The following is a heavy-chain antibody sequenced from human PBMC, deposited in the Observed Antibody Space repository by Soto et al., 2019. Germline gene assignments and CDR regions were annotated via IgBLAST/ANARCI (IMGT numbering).Heavy chain of an antibody. CDR2: ISVNNGYT. J-gene: IGHJ6*02. V-gene: IGHV1-18*01. Sequence: ASVKVSCKASGYTFSSHAITWVRQAPGEGLEWMGWISVNNGYTNYAQKFQGRLTMTTDTSTSTAYMELRSLRSDDTAVYYCAGPPELTRIYYYYGMDVWGQGTTVTVSS. CDR3: AGPPELTRIYYYYGMDV. D-gene: IGHD1-7*01. CDR1: GYTFSSHA.